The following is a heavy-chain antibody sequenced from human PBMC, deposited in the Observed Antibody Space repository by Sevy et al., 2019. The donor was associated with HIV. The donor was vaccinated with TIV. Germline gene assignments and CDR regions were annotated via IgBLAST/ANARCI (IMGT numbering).Heavy chain of an antibody. J-gene: IGHJ4*02. CDR2: ISGSGRNT. CDR1: GFTFSNYA. V-gene: IGHV3-23*01. CDR3: AKNLFYDSSGYSGLDY. Sequence: GGSLRLSCAASGFTFSNYAMSWVRQAPGKGLEWLSIISGSGRNTYYPDSVRGRFTISRDNSMNTLYAQMNSLRAEDTAVYYCAKNLFYDSSGYSGLDYWGQGTLVTVSS. D-gene: IGHD3-22*01.